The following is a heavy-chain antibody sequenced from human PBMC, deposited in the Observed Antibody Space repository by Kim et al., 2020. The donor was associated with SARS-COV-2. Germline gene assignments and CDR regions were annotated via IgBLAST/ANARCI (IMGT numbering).Heavy chain of an antibody. V-gene: IGHV4-31*03. D-gene: IGHD6-13*01. CDR2: IYYSGST. Sequence: SETLSLTCTVSGGSINSGGYYWSWIRQHPGKGLEWIGYIYYSGSTYYNPSLKSRVTISVDTSKNQFSLKLSSVTAADTAVYYCARALRGYSEFDPWGQGTPLTVSS. CDR3: ARALRGYSEFDP. J-gene: IGHJ5*02. CDR1: GGSINSGGYY.